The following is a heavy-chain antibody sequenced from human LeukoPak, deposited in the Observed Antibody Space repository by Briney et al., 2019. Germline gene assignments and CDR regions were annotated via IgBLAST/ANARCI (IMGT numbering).Heavy chain of an antibody. CDR3: ARDRDGYCTNGVCYFDY. CDR1: GYTFTVYY. CDR2: INPNSGVT. Sequence: ASVRVSCKASGYTFTVYYMHWVRQAPGQGLEWMGWINPNSGVTNYAQRFQGRVTMTRDTSISTAYMDLSRLRYVDTAVYYCARDRDGYCTNGVCYFDYWGQGTLVTVSS. J-gene: IGHJ4*02. D-gene: IGHD2-8*01. V-gene: IGHV1-2*02.